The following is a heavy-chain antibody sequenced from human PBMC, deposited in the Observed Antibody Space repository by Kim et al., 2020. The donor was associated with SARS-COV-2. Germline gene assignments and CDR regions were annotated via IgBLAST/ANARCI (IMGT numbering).Heavy chain of an antibody. Sequence: SETLSLTCTVSGGSISSSSYYWGWIRQPPGKGLEWIGSIYYSGSTYYNPSLKSRVTISVDTSKNQFSLKLSSVTAADTAVYYCAGPDPYSSSWYHSSWYFDLWGRGTLVTVSS. V-gene: IGHV4-39*01. J-gene: IGHJ2*01. CDR3: AGPDPYSSSWYHSSWYFDL. CDR2: IYYSGST. D-gene: IGHD6-13*01. CDR1: GGSISSSSYY.